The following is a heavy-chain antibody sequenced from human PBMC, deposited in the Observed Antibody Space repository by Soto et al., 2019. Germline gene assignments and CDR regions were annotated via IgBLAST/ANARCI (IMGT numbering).Heavy chain of an antibody. V-gene: IGHV4-39*01. CDR2: IYYSGST. CDR3: ARQRVSGFFDY. J-gene: IGHJ4*02. Sequence: PSETLSLTCTVSGGSISSSSYYWGWIRQPPGKGLEWIGSIYYSGSTYYNPSLKSRVTISVDTSKNQFSLKLSSVTAADTAVYYCARQRVSGFFDYWGQGTLVTVSS. CDR1: GGSISSSSYY. D-gene: IGHD3-22*01.